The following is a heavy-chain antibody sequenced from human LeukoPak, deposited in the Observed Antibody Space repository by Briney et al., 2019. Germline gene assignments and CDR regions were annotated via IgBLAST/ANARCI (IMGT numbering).Heavy chain of an antibody. CDR2: IKQDGIEK. V-gene: IGHV3-7*01. J-gene: IGHJ4*02. D-gene: IGHD3-3*01. Sequence: PGGSLRLSCAASGFTLSNHWMIWVRQAPGKGLECVANIKQDGIEKYYLDSVKGRFTISRDNAKNSVYLQMNSLRVEDTAVYYCGRNRSYGGFWSGNYEYWGQGTLVTVSS. CDR1: GFTLSNHW. CDR3: GRNRSYGGFWSGNYEY.